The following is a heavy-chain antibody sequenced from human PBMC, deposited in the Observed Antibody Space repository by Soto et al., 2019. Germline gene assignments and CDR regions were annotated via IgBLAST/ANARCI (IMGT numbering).Heavy chain of an antibody. J-gene: IGHJ6*02. CDR2: ISDSGSNT. Sequence: EVQLVESGGGLVQPGGSLRLSCAAFGFTISSSSMNWVRQAPGRGLEWVAYISDSGSNTLYADSVKGRFTVSRDTAKNSLYLQMSGLRDEDRAVYYCARYYYDSSGYDGMDVWGQGTTVTVSS. CDR3: ARYYYDSSGYDGMDV. CDR1: GFTISSSS. D-gene: IGHD3-22*01. V-gene: IGHV3-48*02.